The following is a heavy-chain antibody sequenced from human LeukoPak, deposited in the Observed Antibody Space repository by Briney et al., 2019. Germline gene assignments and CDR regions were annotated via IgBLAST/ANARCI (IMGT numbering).Heavy chain of an antibody. V-gene: IGHV4-4*02. Sequence: ETLSLTCGVSGGSITITNYWTWVRQPPGKGLEWIGEVNLQGSTNYNPSLMGRVAISVDTSENHISLQLTSVTAADTAVYYCAREGGPYRPLDYSGQGTLVTVSS. CDR1: GGSITITNY. J-gene: IGHJ4*02. CDR2: VNLQGST. CDR3: AREGGPYRPLDY.